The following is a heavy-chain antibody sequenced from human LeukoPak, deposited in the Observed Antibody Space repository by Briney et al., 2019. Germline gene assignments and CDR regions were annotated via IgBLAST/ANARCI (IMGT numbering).Heavy chain of an antibody. D-gene: IGHD3-3*01. CDR2: ISYDGSNK. V-gene: IGHV3-30*04. CDR3: ARELAGFWSPSYFDY. CDR1: GFTFSSYA. J-gene: IGHJ4*02. Sequence: GGSLRLSCAASGFTFSSYAMHWVRQAPGKGLEWVAVISYDGSNKYYADSVKGRFTISRDNSKNTLYLQMNSLRAEDTAVYYCARELAGFWSPSYFDYWGQGTLVTVSS.